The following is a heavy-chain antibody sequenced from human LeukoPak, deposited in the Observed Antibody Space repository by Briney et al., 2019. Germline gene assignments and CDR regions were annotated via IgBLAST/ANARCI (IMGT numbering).Heavy chain of an antibody. J-gene: IGHJ4*02. CDR3: ASGGGIAVKDYYDSSGYYRLDY. Sequence: SVKVSCKASGGTFSSYAISWVRQAPGQGLEWMGGIIPIFGTANYAQKFQGRVTITADESTSTAYMELSSLRSEDTAVYYCASGGGIAVKDYYDSSGYYRLDYWGQGTLVTVSS. D-gene: IGHD3-22*01. CDR2: IIPIFGTA. V-gene: IGHV1-69*13. CDR1: GGTFSSYA.